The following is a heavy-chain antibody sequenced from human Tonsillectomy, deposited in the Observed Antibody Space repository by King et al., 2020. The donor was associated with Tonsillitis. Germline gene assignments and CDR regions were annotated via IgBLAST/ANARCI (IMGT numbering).Heavy chain of an antibody. CDR1: GFTFSDCY. J-gene: IGHJ4*02. CDR2: ISSSGSII. Sequence: VQLVESGGGLVKAGGSLRLSCAASGFTFSDCYMTWIRPAPGKGLEWVSHISSSGSIIYYADSVKGRFTISRDNTKNSLYLQMNSLRAEDTAVYYCARDFPYAYWGQGILVTVSS. D-gene: IGHD4-17*01. V-gene: IGHV3-11*01. CDR3: ARDFPYAY.